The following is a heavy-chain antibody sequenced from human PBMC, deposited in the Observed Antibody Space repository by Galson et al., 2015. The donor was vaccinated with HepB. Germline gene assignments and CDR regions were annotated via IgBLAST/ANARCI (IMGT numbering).Heavy chain of an antibody. D-gene: IGHD3-3*01. CDR2: ISGTSSDT. V-gene: IGHV3-11*06. CDR3: ARPTRFPDS. Sequence: SLRLSCAASGFTFSDYYMTWFRQAPGKGLEYISYISGTSSDTKYADSVRGRFTISRDNAKNSLYLQMNSLRVEDTGVYYCARPTRFPDSWGQGTLVTVSS. J-gene: IGHJ5*01. CDR1: GFTFSDYY.